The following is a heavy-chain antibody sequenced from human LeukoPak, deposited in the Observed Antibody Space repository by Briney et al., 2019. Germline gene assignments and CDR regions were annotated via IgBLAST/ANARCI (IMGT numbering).Heavy chain of an antibody. CDR3: ARTNWYSHEY. D-gene: IGHD6-13*01. J-gene: IGHJ4*02. CDR2: INQDGSGE. CDR1: GFTFSTYS. V-gene: IGHV3-7*05. Sequence: GGSLRLSCAASGFTFSTYSMTWVRQALGKGLEWVANINQDGSGEYYVGSVKGRFTISRDNAKNSLYLQMNSLRAEDTAVYYCARTNWYSHEYWGQGTLVTVSS.